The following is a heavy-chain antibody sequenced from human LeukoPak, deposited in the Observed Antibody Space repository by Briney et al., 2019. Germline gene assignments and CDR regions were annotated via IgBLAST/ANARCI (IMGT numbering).Heavy chain of an antibody. Sequence: TSETLSLTCTVSGGSISSGSYYWSWIRQPAGKGREWIGRIYTRGSTNYNPSLKSRVTRTVDTSKNQFSLKLNSVTAADTAVYYCARDRGPPHSGWHGPPSNWFDPWGQGTLVTVSS. CDR2: IYTRGST. CDR1: GGSISSGSYY. V-gene: IGHV4-61*02. CDR3: ARDRGPPHSGWHGPPSNWFDP. J-gene: IGHJ5*02. D-gene: IGHD6-19*01.